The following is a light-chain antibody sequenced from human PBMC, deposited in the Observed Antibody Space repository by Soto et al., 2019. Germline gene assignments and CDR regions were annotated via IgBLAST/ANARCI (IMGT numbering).Light chain of an antibody. CDR2: DAS. CDR1: QDINIY. Sequence: DIQMSQSPSSLPASVGDRVTITCQASQDINIYLNWYQQKPGKAPKLLIYDASNLETGVPSRFSGSGSGTQFTLTISSLQPDDFATYYCQQYNSYLRTFGQGTKVDIK. CDR3: QQYNSYLRT. V-gene: IGKV1-33*01. J-gene: IGKJ1*01.